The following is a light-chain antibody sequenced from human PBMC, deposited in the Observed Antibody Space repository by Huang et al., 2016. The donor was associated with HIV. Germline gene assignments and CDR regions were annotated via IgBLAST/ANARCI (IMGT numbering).Light chain of an antibody. J-gene: IGKJ2*01. CDR2: DAS. CDR1: QSVSSY. Sequence: EIVLTQSPATLSLSPGERATLSCRASQSVSSYLAWYQQKPGQAPRLLISDASNRAAGIPARFRGSGSGTDFTLTISSLEPEDCAVYYCQQRSNWPPRYTFGQGTKLEIK. V-gene: IGKV3-11*01. CDR3: QQRSNWPPRYT.